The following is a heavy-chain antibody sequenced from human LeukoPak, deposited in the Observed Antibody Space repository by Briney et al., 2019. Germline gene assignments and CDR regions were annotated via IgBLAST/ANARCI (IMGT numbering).Heavy chain of an antibody. CDR1: GGTFSSYA. J-gene: IGHJ4*02. Sequence: SVKVSCKASGGTFSSYAISWVRQAPGQGLEWMGGIIPIFGTANYAQKFQGRVTITADESTSTAYMELSSLRSEDTAVYYCVVSGGDYHDSSGFKKGGDYWGQGTLVTVSS. V-gene: IGHV1-69*13. CDR2: IIPIFGTA. CDR3: VVSGGDYHDSSGFKKGGDY. D-gene: IGHD3-22*01.